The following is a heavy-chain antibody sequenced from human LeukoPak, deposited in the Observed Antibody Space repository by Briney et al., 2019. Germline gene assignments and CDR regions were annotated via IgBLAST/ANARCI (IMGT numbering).Heavy chain of an antibody. CDR3: ARDVYSSSWYGYYYYYMDV. Sequence: SETLSLTCTVSGGSISSHYWSWLRQPAGKGLEWIGYIYYSGSTNYKPSLKSRVTISVDTSKNQFSLKLSSVTAADTAVYYCARDVYSSSWYGYYYYYMDVWGKGTTVTVSS. J-gene: IGHJ6*03. V-gene: IGHV4-59*11. D-gene: IGHD6-13*01. CDR1: GGSISSHY. CDR2: IYYSGST.